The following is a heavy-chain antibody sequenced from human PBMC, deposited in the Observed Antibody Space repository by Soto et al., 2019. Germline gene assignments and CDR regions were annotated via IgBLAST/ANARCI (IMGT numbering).Heavy chain of an antibody. CDR2: INHSGST. V-gene: IGHV4-34*01. Sequence: QVQLQQWGAGLLKPSETLSLTCAVYGGSFSGYYWSWIRQPPGKGLEWIGEINHSGSTNYNPSLKVRATISVDKSKNQCSLKLSSVTAADTAVYYCARGIRHGWYPPFAYWGQGTLVTVSS. J-gene: IGHJ4*02. CDR3: ARGIRHGWYPPFAY. D-gene: IGHD6-19*01. CDR1: GGSFSGYY.